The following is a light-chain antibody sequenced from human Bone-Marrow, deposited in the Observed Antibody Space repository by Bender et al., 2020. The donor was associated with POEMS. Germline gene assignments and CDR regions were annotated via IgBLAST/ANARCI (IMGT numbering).Light chain of an antibody. CDR3: CSYAGSWV. CDR2: EVF. V-gene: IGLV2-11*01. J-gene: IGLJ3*02. CDR1: SSDIGGFNS. Sequence: QSALTQPHSVSGSPGQSVTISCTGTSSDIGGFNSVSWYQQHPGKAPKLLLYEVFQRPSGVPDRFSGSESGNTASLTISGLQAEDEADYYCCSYAGSWVFGGGTKLTVL.